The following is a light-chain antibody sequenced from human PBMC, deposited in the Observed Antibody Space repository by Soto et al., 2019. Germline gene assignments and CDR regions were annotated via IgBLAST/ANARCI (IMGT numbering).Light chain of an antibody. CDR1: QSLLHVNGYNY. CDR2: LGS. J-gene: IGKJ1*01. CDR3: MQALQTLWT. V-gene: IGKV2-28*01. Sequence: EIVMTQSPLSLPVTPGEPASISCRSSQSLLHVNGYNYLDWYLQKPGQSPQLLIYLGSHRASGVPDRFSGSGSGTDFTLKISRVEAEDVGVYYCMQALQTLWTFGQGTKVELK.